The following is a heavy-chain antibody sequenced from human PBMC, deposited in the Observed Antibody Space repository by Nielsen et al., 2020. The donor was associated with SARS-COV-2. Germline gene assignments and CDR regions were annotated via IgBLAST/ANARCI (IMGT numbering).Heavy chain of an antibody. CDR3: AKDDGYCYGGSCYFFDY. Sequence: GGSLRLSCAASGLTVSRNYMTWVRQAPGKGLEWVSVIYTDGDTDYADSVKGRFTISRDNSKNTLYLQMSSLRAEDTAVYYCAKDDGYCYGGSCYFFDYWGQGTLVTVSS. D-gene: IGHD2-15*01. CDR1: GLTVSRNY. CDR2: IYTDGDT. J-gene: IGHJ4*02. V-gene: IGHV3-66*02.